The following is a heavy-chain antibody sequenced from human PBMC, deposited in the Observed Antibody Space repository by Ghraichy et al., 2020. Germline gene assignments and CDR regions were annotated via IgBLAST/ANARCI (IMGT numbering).Heavy chain of an antibody. Sequence: GGSLRLSCAASGFTFSSYSMNWVRQAPGKGLEWVSYISSSSSSIYYADSVKGRFTISRDNAKNALYLQMNSLRDEDTAVYYCARGYYDYVWGSYDYWGQGNLVTVSS. D-gene: IGHD3-16*01. CDR2: ISSSSSSI. J-gene: IGHJ4*02. CDR3: ARGYYDYVWGSYDY. V-gene: IGHV3-48*02. CDR1: GFTFSSYS.